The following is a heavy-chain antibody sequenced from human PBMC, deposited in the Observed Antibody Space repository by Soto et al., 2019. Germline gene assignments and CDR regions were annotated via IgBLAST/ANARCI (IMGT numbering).Heavy chain of an antibody. CDR3: ARVSYDYVWGSYLNLNAFDI. D-gene: IGHD3-16*02. CDR1: GGSISSGDYY. CDR2: IYYSGST. Sequence: SETLSLTCTVSGGSISSGDYYWSWIRQPPGKGLEWIGYIYYSGSTYYNPSLKSRVTISVDTSKNQFSLKLSSVTAADTAVYYCARVSYDYVWGSYLNLNAFDIWGQGTMVTVSS. V-gene: IGHV4-30-4*01. J-gene: IGHJ3*02.